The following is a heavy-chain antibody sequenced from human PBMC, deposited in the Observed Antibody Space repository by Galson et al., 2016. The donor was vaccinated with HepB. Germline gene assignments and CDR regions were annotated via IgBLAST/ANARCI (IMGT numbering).Heavy chain of an antibody. CDR1: GYTFTSYG. V-gene: IGHV1-18*04. CDR3: ARDQWLVNRTHY. J-gene: IGHJ4*02. Sequence: SVKVSCKASGYTFTSYGISWVRQAPGQGLEWMGWISAYNGNTNYAQKLKGRVTMTTDTSTSTAHMELRSLRSDDTAVYYCARDQWLVNRTHYWGQGTLVTVSS. D-gene: IGHD6-19*01. CDR2: ISAYNGNT.